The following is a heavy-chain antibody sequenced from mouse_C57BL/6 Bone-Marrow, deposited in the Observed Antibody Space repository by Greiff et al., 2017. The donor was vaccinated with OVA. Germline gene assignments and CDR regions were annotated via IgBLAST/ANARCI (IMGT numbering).Heavy chain of an antibody. CDR1: GYTFTDYN. Sequence: VQLKQSGPELVKPGASVKMSCKASGYTFTDYNMHWVKQSHGKSLEWIGYINPNNGGTSYNQKFKGKATLTVNKSSSTAYMELRSLTSEDSAVYYCARGNWDPFYWYFDVWGTGTTVTVSS. CDR2: INPNNGGT. V-gene: IGHV1-22*01. D-gene: IGHD4-1*01. J-gene: IGHJ1*03. CDR3: ARGNWDPFYWYFDV.